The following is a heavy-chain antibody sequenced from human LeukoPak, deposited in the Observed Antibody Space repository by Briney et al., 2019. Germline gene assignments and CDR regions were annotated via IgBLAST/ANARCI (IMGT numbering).Heavy chain of an antibody. D-gene: IGHD3-16*01. CDR3: ARGPVGRGRAFDY. CDR2: IIPILGIA. Sequence: SVKVSCKASGGTFSSYTISWVRQAPGQGLEWMGRIIPILGIANYAQKFQGRVTITADKSTSTAYMELSSLRSEDTAVYYCARGPVGRGRAFDYWGQGTLVTVSS. J-gene: IGHJ4*02. V-gene: IGHV1-69*02. CDR1: GGTFSSYT.